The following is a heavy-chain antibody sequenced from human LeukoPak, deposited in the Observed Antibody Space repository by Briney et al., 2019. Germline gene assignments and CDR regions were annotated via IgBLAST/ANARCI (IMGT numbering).Heavy chain of an antibody. V-gene: IGHV1-18*01. CDR1: GYTFTSYG. CDR3: ARLVRYSSSWYYFDY. Sequence: ASVKVSCKASGYTFTSYGISWVRQAPGQGLEWMGWISAYNGNTNYAQKLQGRVTMTTDTSTSTAYMELRSLRSEDTAVYYCARLVRYSSSWYYFDYWGQGTLVTVSS. D-gene: IGHD6-13*01. J-gene: IGHJ4*02. CDR2: ISAYNGNT.